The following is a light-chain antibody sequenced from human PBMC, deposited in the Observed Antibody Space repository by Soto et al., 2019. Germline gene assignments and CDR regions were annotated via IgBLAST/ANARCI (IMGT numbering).Light chain of an antibody. CDR2: IAS. Sequence: DIQLTQSPSFLSASVGDRVTITCRASQGIRKYLAWYQQKPGRAPKLLMYIASTLQTGVPSRFSGSQSGTEFTLTISSLQPEDFATYYCQQVNNYPITFGQGTRLEIK. CDR3: QQVNNYPIT. V-gene: IGKV1-9*01. J-gene: IGKJ5*01. CDR1: QGIRKY.